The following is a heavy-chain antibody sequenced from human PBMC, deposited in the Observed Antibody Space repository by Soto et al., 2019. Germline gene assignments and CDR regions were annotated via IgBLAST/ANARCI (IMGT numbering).Heavy chain of an antibody. V-gene: IGHV3-7*05. J-gene: IGHJ6*02. D-gene: IGHD5-18*01. CDR1: GFTFSSYW. CDR3: ARDLMGDSGYDPDTAMANYYYYGMDV. CDR2: IKQDGSEK. Sequence: GGSLRLSCAASGFTFSSYWMSWVRQAPGKGLEWVANIKQDGSEKYYVDSVKGRFTISRDNAKNSLYLQMNSLRAEDTAVYYCARDLMGDSGYDPDTAMANYYYYGMDVWGQGTTVTVSS.